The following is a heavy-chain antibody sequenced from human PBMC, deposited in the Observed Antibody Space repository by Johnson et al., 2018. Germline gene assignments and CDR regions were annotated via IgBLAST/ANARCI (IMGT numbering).Heavy chain of an antibody. J-gene: IGHJ3*01. CDR1: GFTFSRYG. CDR3: AGSPKTHAFEV. Sequence: QVQLVQSGGGLVQPGRSXRLSCAASGFTFSRYGMHWVRQAPGNGLEWVAVISYDGRNKYYADSVKGRFTISRDNSKHTLYLQMSSLRAEDTALYYCAGSPKTHAFEVWGQGTMVTVSS. CDR2: ISYDGRNK. V-gene: IGHV3-30*03.